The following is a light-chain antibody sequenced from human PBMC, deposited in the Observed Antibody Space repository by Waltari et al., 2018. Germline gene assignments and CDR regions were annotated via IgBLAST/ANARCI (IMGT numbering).Light chain of an antibody. CDR3: QQYNNWPRT. J-gene: IGKJ1*01. CDR2: GAS. Sequence: EVVMTQSPVTLSVSPGERATLSCRASQNVGSNLAWYHQKPGQAPRLLVYGASTRAPGIPDRISGSGSGTEFTLTISSLQSEDFAVYYCQQYNNWPRTFGQGTKVEIK. CDR1: QNVGSN. V-gene: IGKV3-15*01.